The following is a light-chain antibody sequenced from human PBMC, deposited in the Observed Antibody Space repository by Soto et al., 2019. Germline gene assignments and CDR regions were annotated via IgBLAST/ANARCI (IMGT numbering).Light chain of an antibody. CDR2: RAS. Sequence: DIQMTQSPSTLSASVGDRVTITCRASQSISNLLAWYQQKPGKAPRVLIYRASTLETGVPSRFSGSGSGIDFTLTISSLQPDDFATYYCQQYESYPWTFGRGTKVEIK. CDR3: QQYESYPWT. V-gene: IGKV1-5*03. J-gene: IGKJ1*01. CDR1: QSISNL.